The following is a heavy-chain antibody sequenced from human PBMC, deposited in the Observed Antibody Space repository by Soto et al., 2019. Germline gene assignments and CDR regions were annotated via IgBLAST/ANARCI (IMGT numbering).Heavy chain of an antibody. V-gene: IGHV3-9*01. Sequence: EVQLVESGGGLVQPGRSLRLSCAASGFTFDDYAMHWVRQAPGKGLEWVSGIRWNSGSIGYADSVKGRFTISRDNAKNSLYLQMNSLRAEDTALYYCAKDIGYGDYPYYFDYCGQGTLVTVSS. D-gene: IGHD4-17*01. J-gene: IGHJ4*02. CDR2: IRWNSGSI. CDR1: GFTFDDYA. CDR3: AKDIGYGDYPYYFDY.